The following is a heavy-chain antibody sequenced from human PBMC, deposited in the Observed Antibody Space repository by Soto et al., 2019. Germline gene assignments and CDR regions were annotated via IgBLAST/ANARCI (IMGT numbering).Heavy chain of an antibody. D-gene: IGHD3-22*01. CDR1: GFTFSSYG. J-gene: IGHJ4*02. Sequence: GGSLRLSCAASGFTFSSYGMHWVRQAPGKGLEWVAVISYDGSNKYYADSVKGRFTISRDNSKNTLYLQMNSLRAEDTDVYYCAKGYYYDSSGYYYVPPDYWGQGTLVTVSS. V-gene: IGHV3-30*18. CDR3: AKGYYYDSSGYYYVPPDY. CDR2: ISYDGSNK.